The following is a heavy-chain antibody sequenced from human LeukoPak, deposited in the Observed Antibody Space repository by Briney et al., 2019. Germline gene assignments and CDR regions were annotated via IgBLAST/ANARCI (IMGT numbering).Heavy chain of an antibody. Sequence: SETLSLTCAVSGGSVNRGTFFWTWIRKPPAKGLEWIGYISNSGSTNYHPSLKSRVTISSDTSKTQFTLKLTSVTAADTAVYFCARSPSGYRFDSWGQGTLVTVSS. J-gene: IGHJ4*02. CDR3: ARSPSGYRFDS. CDR2: ISNSGST. V-gene: IGHV4-61*01. CDR1: GGSVNRGTFF. D-gene: IGHD3-22*01.